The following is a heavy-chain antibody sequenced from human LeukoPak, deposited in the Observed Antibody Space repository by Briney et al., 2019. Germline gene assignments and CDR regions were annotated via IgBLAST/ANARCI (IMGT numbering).Heavy chain of an antibody. Sequence: GGSLRLSCAASGFTFSTYWMSWVRQAPGRGLEWVASIKQDGSEKYYVDSVKGRFTISRDNAKNSLSLQMNSLRAEDMAVYYCARDDWAASGFYGMDVWGRGTTVTVSS. CDR3: ARDDWAASGFYGMDV. J-gene: IGHJ6*02. CDR1: GFTFSTYW. CDR2: IKQDGSEK. V-gene: IGHV3-7*01. D-gene: IGHD2-15*01.